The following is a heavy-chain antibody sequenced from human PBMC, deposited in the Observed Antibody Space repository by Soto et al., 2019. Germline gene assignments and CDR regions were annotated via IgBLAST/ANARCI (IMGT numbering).Heavy chain of an antibody. D-gene: IGHD4-17*01. CDR2: IWDDGSNK. J-gene: IGHJ3*02. CDR3: ARDADYVNAFDI. CDR1: GCTISSYA. Sequence: SMRHSCAASGCTISSYAMSWISKAPGKGLEWVAVIWDDGSNKYYADSVKGRFTISRDNSKNTLYLQMNSLRAEDTAVYYCARDADYVNAFDIWGQGTMVTVSS. V-gene: IGHV3-33*08.